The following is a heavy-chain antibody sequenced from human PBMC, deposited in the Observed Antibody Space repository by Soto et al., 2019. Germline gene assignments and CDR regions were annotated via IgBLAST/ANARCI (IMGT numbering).Heavy chain of an antibody. CDR1: GFTFSSYG. CDR2: ISYDGSNK. CDR3: AKDKHDILTGYWGPLDY. V-gene: IGHV3-30*18. J-gene: IGHJ4*02. D-gene: IGHD3-9*01. Sequence: GGSLRLSCAASGFTFSSYGMHWVRQAPGKGLEWVAVISYDGSNKYYADSVKGRFTISRDNSKNTLYLQMNSLRAEDTAVYYCAKDKHDILTGYWGPLDYWGQGTLVTVSS.